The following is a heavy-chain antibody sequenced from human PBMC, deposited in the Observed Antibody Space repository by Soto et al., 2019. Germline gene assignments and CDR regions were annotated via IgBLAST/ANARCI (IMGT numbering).Heavy chain of an antibody. CDR2: IYPGDSDT. V-gene: IGHV5-51*01. Sequence: PGESLKISCKGSGYSFTSYWIGWVRQMPGKGLEWMGIIYPGDSDTRYSPSFQGQVTISADKSINTAYLQWSSLKASDTAMYYCARQSSCPTCCYGMDVWGQGTTVTVSS. J-gene: IGHJ6*02. CDR3: ARQSSCPTCCYGMDV. CDR1: GYSFTSYW. D-gene: IGHD1-26*01.